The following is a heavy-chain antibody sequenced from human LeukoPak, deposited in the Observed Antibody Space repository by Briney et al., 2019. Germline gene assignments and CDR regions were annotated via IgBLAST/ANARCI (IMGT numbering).Heavy chain of an antibody. Sequence: PSGTLSLTCTVSGGSLSSYYWSWIRQPPGKGLAWIGYIYYSGSTNYNPSLKSRVTISVDTSKNQFSLKLSSVTAADTAVYYCARGKLDCSSTSCYRDNWFDPWGQGTLVTVSS. CDR2: IYYSGST. V-gene: IGHV4-59*01. CDR1: GGSLSSYY. D-gene: IGHD2-2*02. CDR3: ARGKLDCSSTSCYRDNWFDP. J-gene: IGHJ5*02.